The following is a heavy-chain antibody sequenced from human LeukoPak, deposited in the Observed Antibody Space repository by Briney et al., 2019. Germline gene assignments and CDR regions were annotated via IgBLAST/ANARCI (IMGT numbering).Heavy chain of an antibody. CDR3: AKKQSYYYDSSALRGGGYFDY. CDR2: ISGSGGST. J-gene: IGHJ4*02. D-gene: IGHD3-22*01. CDR1: GFTFTSYA. V-gene: IGHV3-23*01. Sequence: GGSLRLSCAASGFTFTSYAMSWVRQAPGKGLEWVSAISGSGGSTYYADSVKGRFTISRDNSKNTLYLQMNSLRAEDTAVYYCAKKQSYYYDSSALRGGGYFDYWGQGTLVTVSS.